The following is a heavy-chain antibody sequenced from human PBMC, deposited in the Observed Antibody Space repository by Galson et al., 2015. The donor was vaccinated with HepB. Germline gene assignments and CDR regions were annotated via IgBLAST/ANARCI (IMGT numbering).Heavy chain of an antibody. J-gene: IGHJ3*02. CDR2: IKQDGSEK. D-gene: IGHD4-17*01. CDR1: GFTFSSCW. CDR3: ASAGPVTTVAFDI. V-gene: IGHV3-7*01. Sequence: SLRLSCAASGFTFSSCWMSWVRQAPGKGLEWVANIKQDGSEKYYVDSVKGRFTISRDNAKNSLYLQMNSLRAEDTAVYYCASAGPVTTVAFDIWGQGTMVTVSS.